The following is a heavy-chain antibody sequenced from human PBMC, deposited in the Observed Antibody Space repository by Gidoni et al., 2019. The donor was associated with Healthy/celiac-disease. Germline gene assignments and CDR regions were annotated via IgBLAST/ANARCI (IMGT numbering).Heavy chain of an antibody. CDR1: GSTFSSYA. V-gene: IGHV3-23*01. J-gene: IGHJ3*02. CDR2: ISGSGGST. CDR3: AKMSGSYPQSGAFDI. D-gene: IGHD3-10*01. Sequence: EVQLLESGGGLVQPGGSLRLSCAAPGSTFSSYAMSWVRQAPGKGLEWVSAISGSGGSTYYADSVKGRFTISRDNSKNTLYLQMNSLRAEDTAVYYCAKMSGSYPQSGAFDIWGQGTMVTVSS.